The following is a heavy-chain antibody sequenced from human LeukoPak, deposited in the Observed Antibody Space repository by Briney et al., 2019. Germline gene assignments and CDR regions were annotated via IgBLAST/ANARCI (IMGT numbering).Heavy chain of an antibody. Sequence: PSETLSLTCSVSGASISSYYWSWIRQPAGKGLEWIGRIYTSGNTNYNPSLKSRVTMSVDTSNNQFSLKLTSVTAADTAVYYCARREKGYPKSNFDYWGQGTLVTVSS. D-gene: IGHD5-12*01. CDR1: GASISSYY. J-gene: IGHJ4*02. V-gene: IGHV4-4*07. CDR3: ARREKGYPKSNFDY. CDR2: IYTSGNT.